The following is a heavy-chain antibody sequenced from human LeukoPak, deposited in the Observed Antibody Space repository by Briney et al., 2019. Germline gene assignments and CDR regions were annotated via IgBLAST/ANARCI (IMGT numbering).Heavy chain of an antibody. V-gene: IGHV3-30-3*01. J-gene: IGHJ5*02. Sequence: GGSLRLSCAASGVTFSSYAMHWVRQAPGRGLEWVAVISYDGSNKYYADSVKGRFTISRDNSKNTLYLHMNSLRPEDTAVYYCARQSYGDYFFDPWGRGTLVTVSS. CDR1: GVTFSSYA. D-gene: IGHD4-17*01. CDR3: ARQSYGDYFFDP. CDR2: ISYDGSNK.